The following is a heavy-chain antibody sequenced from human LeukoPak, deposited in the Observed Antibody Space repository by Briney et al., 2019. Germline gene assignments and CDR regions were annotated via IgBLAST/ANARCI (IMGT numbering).Heavy chain of an antibody. V-gene: IGHV1-69*04. CDR2: IIPILGIA. Sequence: GASVQVSCKASGGTFSSYAISWVRQAPGQGLEWMGRIIPILGIANYAQKFQGRVTITADKSTSTAYMELSSLRSEDTAVYYCARDLYDSSGYYHEADYWGQGTLVTVSS. J-gene: IGHJ4*02. CDR3: ARDLYDSSGYYHEADY. D-gene: IGHD3-22*01. CDR1: GGTFSSYA.